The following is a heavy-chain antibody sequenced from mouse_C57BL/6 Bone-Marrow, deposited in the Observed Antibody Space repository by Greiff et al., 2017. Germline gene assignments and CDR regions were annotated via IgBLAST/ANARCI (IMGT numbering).Heavy chain of an antibody. J-gene: IGHJ3*01. CDR1: GYAFSSYW. CDR3: ARFYGNYEAAWFAY. V-gene: IGHV1-80*01. CDR2: IYPGDGDT. D-gene: IGHD2-1*01. Sequence: VQLQQSGAELVKPGASVKISCKASGYAFSSYWMNWVKQRPGKGLEWIGQIYPGDGDTNYNGKFKGKATLTADKSSSTAYMQLSSLTSEDSAVYFCARFYGNYEAAWFAYWGQGTLVTVSA.